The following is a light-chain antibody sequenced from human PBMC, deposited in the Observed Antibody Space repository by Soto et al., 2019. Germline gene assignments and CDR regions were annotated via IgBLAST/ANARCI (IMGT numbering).Light chain of an antibody. CDR1: QGIRTE. J-gene: IGKJ1*01. CDR2: SAS. V-gene: IGKV1-6*01. Sequence: AIQMTQSPSSLSASVGDRVTITCRASQGIRTELGWYQQKPGTAPKVLIYSASSLHSGVPSRFSGSGSGTDFTLTISGLQPEDFAIYYCLQDFSYPWTFGQGTKVDIK. CDR3: LQDFSYPWT.